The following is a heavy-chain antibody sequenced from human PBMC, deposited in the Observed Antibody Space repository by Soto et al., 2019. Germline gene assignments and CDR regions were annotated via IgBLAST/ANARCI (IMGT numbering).Heavy chain of an antibody. CDR3: ARGYSYGTYYFDY. CDR1: GGSFSGYY. J-gene: IGHJ4*02. Sequence: QVQLQQWGAGLLKPSETLSLTCAVYGGSFSGYYWSWIRQPPGKGLEWIGEINHSGSTNYNPSLKSRVTISVDTSKNQFSPKLSSVTAADTAVYYCARGYSYGTYYFDYWGQGTLVTVSS. V-gene: IGHV4-34*01. D-gene: IGHD5-18*01. CDR2: INHSGST.